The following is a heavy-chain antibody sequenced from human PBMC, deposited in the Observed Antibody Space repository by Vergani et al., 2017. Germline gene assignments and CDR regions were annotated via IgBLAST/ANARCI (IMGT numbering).Heavy chain of an antibody. Sequence: QVQLVQSGAEVKKPGSSVKVSCKASGGTFSSYAISWVRQAPGQGLEWMGGIIPIFGTANYAQKFQGRVTITADESTSTAYMELSSLRSEDTAVYYCAKANPRNSGYDYLYYYHAMDVWGQGTTVTVSS. J-gene: IGHJ6*02. D-gene: IGHD5-12*01. CDR1: GGTFSSYA. CDR2: IIPIFGTA. V-gene: IGHV1-69*01. CDR3: AKANPRNSGYDYLYYYHAMDV.